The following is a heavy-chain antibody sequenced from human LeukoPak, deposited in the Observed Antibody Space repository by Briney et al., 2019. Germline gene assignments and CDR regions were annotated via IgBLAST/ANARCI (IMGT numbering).Heavy chain of an antibody. J-gene: IGHJ4*02. CDR1: GGTFSSYA. CDR2: IIPIFGTA. CDR3: ARDLGRDSGWYY. D-gene: IGHD6-19*01. Sequence: SVKVSCKASGGTFSSYAISWMRQAPGQGLEWMGGIIPIFGTANYAQKFQGRVTITADKSTSTAYMELSSLRSEDTAVYYCARDLGRDSGWYYWGQGTLVTVSS. V-gene: IGHV1-69*06.